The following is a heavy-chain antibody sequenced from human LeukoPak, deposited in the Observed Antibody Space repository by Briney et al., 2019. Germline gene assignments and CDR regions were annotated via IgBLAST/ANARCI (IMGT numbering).Heavy chain of an antibody. CDR1: GFTFSSYW. CDR3: ARDRNSYGYYYYYMDG. Sequence: GGSLRLSCAASGFTFSSYWMSWVRQAPGKGLEWVANIKQDGSTKYYVDVVKGRFTISKDNAKNSLCLQMNRLRAEDTAVYYWARDRNSYGYYYYYMDGWGKGTTVTVSS. J-gene: IGHJ6*03. V-gene: IGHV3-7*01. D-gene: IGHD5-18*01. CDR2: IKQDGSTK.